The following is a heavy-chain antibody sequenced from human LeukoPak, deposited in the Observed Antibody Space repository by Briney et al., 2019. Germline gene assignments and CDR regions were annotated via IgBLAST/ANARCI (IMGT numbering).Heavy chain of an antibody. V-gene: IGHV3-11*01. J-gene: IGHJ4*02. CDR2: ISSSGSTI. CDR1: GFTFSDYY. D-gene: IGHD6-6*01. Sequence: GGSLRLSCAASGFTFSDYYMSWIRQAPGKGLEWVSYISSSGSTIYYADSVKGRFTISRDNSKNTLYLQMNSLRAEDTAVYYCAKAKAARPIHYWGQGTLVTVSS. CDR3: AKAKAARPIHY.